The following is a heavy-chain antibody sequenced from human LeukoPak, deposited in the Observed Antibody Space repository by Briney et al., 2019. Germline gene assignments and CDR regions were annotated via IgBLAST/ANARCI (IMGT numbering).Heavy chain of an antibody. Sequence: GGSLRLSCAASEFTFSSYSMNWVRQAPGKGLEWVSSISSSSGYIYYADSVKGRFTISRDNAKNSLYLQMNSLRAEDTAVYYCARGRDYYGSGSSWFFDYWGRGTLVTVSS. CDR2: ISSSSGYI. CDR1: EFTFSSYS. J-gene: IGHJ4*02. D-gene: IGHD3-10*01. V-gene: IGHV3-21*01. CDR3: ARGRDYYGSGSSWFFDY.